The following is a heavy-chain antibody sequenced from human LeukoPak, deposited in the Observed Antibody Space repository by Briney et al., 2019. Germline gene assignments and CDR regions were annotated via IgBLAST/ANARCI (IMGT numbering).Heavy chain of an antibody. CDR2: ISSSGSTI. J-gene: IGHJ6*04. CDR3: ARSRSGTYYNADV. V-gene: IGHV3-11*04. Sequence: GGSLRLSCAASGFTFSDYYMSWIRQAPGKGLEWVSYISSSGSTIYYADSVKGRFTISRDNSLYLQMNSLRAEDTAVYYCARSRSGTYYNADVWGKGTTVTISS. D-gene: IGHD3-10*01. CDR1: GFTFSDYY.